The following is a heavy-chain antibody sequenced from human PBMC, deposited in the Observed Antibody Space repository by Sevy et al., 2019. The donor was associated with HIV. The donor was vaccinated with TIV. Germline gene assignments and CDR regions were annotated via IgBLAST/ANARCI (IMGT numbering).Heavy chain of an antibody. CDR1: GFSVSSDNY. D-gene: IGHD3-10*01. CDR3: AREGRVFYGSGTYYNDWYFDL. Sequence: SETLSLTCTVSGFSVSSDNYWGWLRQSPGKGLQWIGSSYHSGTTYYNSSLNSRVTISVDTSRNRFSLGLNSVTAADTALYFCAREGRVFYGSGTYYNDWYFDLWGRGTLVTVSS. J-gene: IGHJ2*01. V-gene: IGHV4-38-2*02. CDR2: SYHSGTT.